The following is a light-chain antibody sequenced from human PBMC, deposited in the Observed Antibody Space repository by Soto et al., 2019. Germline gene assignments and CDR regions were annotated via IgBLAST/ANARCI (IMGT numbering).Light chain of an antibody. CDR2: SAS. V-gene: IGKV1-9*01. J-gene: IGKJ1*01. Sequence: DIDLTQSPSVLSASVGDTVTITCRASQALSNYLAWYQQKPGKAPDLLIYSASTLQSGVPSRFSGSGSGTEFTLTISSLQHDDFATYYCQHSNSYSEAFAQGTKVDIK. CDR1: QALSNY. CDR3: QHSNSYSEA.